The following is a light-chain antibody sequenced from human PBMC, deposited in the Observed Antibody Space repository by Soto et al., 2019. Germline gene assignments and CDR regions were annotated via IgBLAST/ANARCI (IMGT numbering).Light chain of an antibody. V-gene: IGKV4-1*01. J-gene: IGKJ1*01. CDR1: QSVLYSANNKNC. Sequence: DIVMTQSPDSLAVSLGERATINCKSSQSVLYSANNKNCLAWYQQKPGQPPKLLLYWASTRESGVPDRFSGSGSGTDFTLTISRLQAEDVAVYYCQPYYSTPRTFGQGTKVEIK. CDR3: QPYYSTPRT. CDR2: WAS.